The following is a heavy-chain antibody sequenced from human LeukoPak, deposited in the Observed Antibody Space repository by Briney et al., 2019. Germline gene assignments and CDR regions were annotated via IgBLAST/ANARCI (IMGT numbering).Heavy chain of an antibody. CDR2: IKQDGSEK. CDR3: ARPLRESGYFYFDY. Sequence: GGSLRLSCAASGFTFSSYWMSWVRQAPGKGLEWVANIKQDGSEKYYVDSVKGRFTISRDNAKNSLYLQMNSLRAEDTVIYYGARPLRESGYFYFDYWGQGTLVTVSS. CDR1: GFTFSSYW. D-gene: IGHD3-3*01. V-gene: IGHV3-7*01. J-gene: IGHJ4*02.